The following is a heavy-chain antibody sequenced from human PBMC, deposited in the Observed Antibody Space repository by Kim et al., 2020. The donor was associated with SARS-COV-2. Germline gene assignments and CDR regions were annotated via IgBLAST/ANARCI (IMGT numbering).Heavy chain of an antibody. J-gene: IGHJ3*02. CDR1: GFTFSDYY. CDR2: ISSSGSTI. V-gene: IGHV3-11*01. Sequence: GGSLRLSCAASGFTFSDYYMSWIRQAPGKGLEWVSYISSSGSTIYYADSVKGRFTISRDNTKNSLYLQMNSLRAEDTAVYYCARDKGRSGYDTAINAFDIWGQGTMVTVSS. D-gene: IGHD5-12*01. CDR3: ARDKGRSGYDTAINAFDI.